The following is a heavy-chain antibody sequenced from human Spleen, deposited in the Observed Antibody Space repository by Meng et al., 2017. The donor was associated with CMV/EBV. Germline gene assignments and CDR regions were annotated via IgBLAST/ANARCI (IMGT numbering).Heavy chain of an antibody. CDR1: EFTFSDYW. D-gene: IGHD6-13*01. CDR3: ARETGIADPYLDY. J-gene: IGHJ4*02. CDR2: INSDGSST. V-gene: IGHV3-74*01. Sequence: GESLKISCAASEFTFSDYWMHWVRQAPVKGLMWISRINSDGSSTTYADSVRGRFTISRDNAKSTLYLQMNSLRAEDMGVYYCARETGIADPYLDYWGQGTVVTVSS.